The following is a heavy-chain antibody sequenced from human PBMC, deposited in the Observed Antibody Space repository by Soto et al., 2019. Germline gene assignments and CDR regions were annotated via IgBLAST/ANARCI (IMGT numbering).Heavy chain of an antibody. CDR3: AKDDLIVVVPAATELFDY. J-gene: IGHJ4*02. CDR2: ISGSGGST. V-gene: IGHV3-23*01. D-gene: IGHD2-2*01. Sequence: GGSLRLSCAASGFTFSSYAMSWVRQAPGKGLEWVSAISGSGGSTYYADSVKGRFTISRDNSKNTLYLQMNSLRAEDTAVYYCAKDDLIVVVPAATELFDYWGRGTLVTVSS. CDR1: GFTFSSYA.